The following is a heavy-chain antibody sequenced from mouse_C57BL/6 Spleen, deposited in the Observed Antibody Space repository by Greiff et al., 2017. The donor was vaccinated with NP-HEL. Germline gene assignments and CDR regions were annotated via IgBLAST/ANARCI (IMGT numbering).Heavy chain of an antibody. CDR3: ARGNYDYDVGFAY. CDR2: INPGSGGT. D-gene: IGHD2-4*01. J-gene: IGHJ3*01. CDR1: GYAFTNYL. Sequence: QVQLQQSGAELVRPGTSVKVSCKASGYAFTNYLIEWVKQRPGQGLEWIGVINPGSGGTNYNEKFKGKATLTADKSSSTAYMQLSSLTSEDSAVYFCARGNYDYDVGFAYWGQGTLVTVSA. V-gene: IGHV1-54*01.